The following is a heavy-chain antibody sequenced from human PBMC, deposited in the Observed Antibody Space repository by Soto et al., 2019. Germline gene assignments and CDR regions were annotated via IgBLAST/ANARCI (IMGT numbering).Heavy chain of an antibody. J-gene: IGHJ4*02. V-gene: IGHV4-31*03. Sequence: PSETLSLTCTVSGGSISSGGYYWSWIRQHPGKGLEWIGYIYYSGSTYYNPSLKSRVTISVDTSKNQFSLKLSSVTAADTAVYYCARAEPRNPSQFDYWGQGTLVTVSS. CDR1: GGSISSGGYY. D-gene: IGHD1-1*01. CDR2: IYYSGST. CDR3: ARAEPRNPSQFDY.